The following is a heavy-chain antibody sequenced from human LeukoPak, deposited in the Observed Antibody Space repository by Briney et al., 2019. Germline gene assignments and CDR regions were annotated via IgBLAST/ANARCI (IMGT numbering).Heavy chain of an antibody. V-gene: IGHV1-18*01. CDR1: GYIFTKHG. Sequence: ASVKVSCKTSGYIFTKHGISWVRQAPGQGLEWMAWISGYNGDTKYAQNFQGRVALTTDTSTSTAYMEVRSLRSDDTAVYYCAREHDNRVPYYCGMDVWGQGTTVTVSS. CDR2: ISGYNGDT. D-gene: IGHD3-22*01. CDR3: AREHDNRVPYYCGMDV. J-gene: IGHJ6*02.